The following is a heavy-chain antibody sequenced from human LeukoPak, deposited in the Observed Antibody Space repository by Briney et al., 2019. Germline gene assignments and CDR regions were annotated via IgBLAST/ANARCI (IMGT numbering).Heavy chain of an antibody. V-gene: IGHV3-49*04. J-gene: IGHJ4*02. CDR3: IRDINYFDY. CDR2: IRSKAYGGTT. Sequence: GGSLRLSCTASGISIGAYAMSWVRQAPGKGLEWVGFIRSKAYGGTTEYAASVKGRFTISRDDSKTIAYLQMNSPKTEDTAVYYCIRDINYFDYWGQGTLVTVSS. CDR1: GISIGAYA. D-gene: IGHD3-10*01.